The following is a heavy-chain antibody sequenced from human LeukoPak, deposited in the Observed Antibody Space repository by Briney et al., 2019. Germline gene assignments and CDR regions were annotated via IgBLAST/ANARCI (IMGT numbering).Heavy chain of an antibody. D-gene: IGHD3-22*01. V-gene: IGHV3-23*01. CDR2: ISGSGGST. CDR3: AKVVSSYYYDSSGYYFDY. J-gene: IGHJ4*02. Sequence: PGGSLRLSCAASGFTFSSYAMSWVRQAPGKGLEWVSAISGSGGSTYYADSVKGRFTISRDNSKDTLYLQMNSLRAEDTAVYYCAKVVSSYYYDSSGYYFDYWGQGTLVTVSS. CDR1: GFTFSSYA.